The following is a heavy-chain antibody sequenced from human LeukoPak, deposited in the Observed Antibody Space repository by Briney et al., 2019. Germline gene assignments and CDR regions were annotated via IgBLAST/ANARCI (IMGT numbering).Heavy chain of an antibody. D-gene: IGHD3-16*01. CDR2: IYYSGST. V-gene: IGHV4-61*01. CDR1: GGSISSSSYY. J-gene: IGHJ6*02. Sequence: SETLSLTCTVSGGSISSSSYYWSWIRQPPGKGLEWIGYIYYSGSTNYNPSLKSRVTISVDTSKNQFSLKLSSVTAADTAVYYCARDGNYGRYYYYGMDVWGQGTTVTVSS. CDR3: ARDGNYGRYYYYGMDV.